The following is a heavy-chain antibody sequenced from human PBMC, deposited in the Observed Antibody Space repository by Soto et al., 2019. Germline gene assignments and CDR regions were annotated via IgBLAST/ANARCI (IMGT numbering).Heavy chain of an antibody. D-gene: IGHD3-9*01. J-gene: IGHJ4*02. CDR1: GGSIISSNC. CDR3: ARRDWSGSTSHFYFDY. CDR2: IYHSGST. V-gene: IGHV4-4*02. Sequence: NPSETLSLTCAVFGGSIISSNCWNWVRQPPGKGLEWIGEIYHSGSTYYKPSLKSRVAMSVDTSKNQFSLKLTSATAADTAVYYCARRDWSGSTSHFYFDYWGQGVLVTVSS.